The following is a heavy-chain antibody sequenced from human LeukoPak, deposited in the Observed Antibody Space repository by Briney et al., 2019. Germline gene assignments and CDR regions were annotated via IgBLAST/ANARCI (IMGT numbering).Heavy chain of an antibody. CDR1: GGSISSYY. J-gene: IGHJ4*02. D-gene: IGHD3-10*01. CDR2: IYTSGST. CDR3: ARESYYGGSGPFDY. V-gene: IGHV4-4*07. Sequence: LETLSLTCTVSGGSISSYYWSWIRQPAGKGLEWIGRIYTSGSTNYNPSLKSRVTMSVDTSKNQFSLKLSSVTTADTAVYYCARESYYGGSGPFDYWGQGTLVTVSS.